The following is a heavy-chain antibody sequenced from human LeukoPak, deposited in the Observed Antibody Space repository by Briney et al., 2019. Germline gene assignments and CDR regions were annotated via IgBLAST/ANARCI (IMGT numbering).Heavy chain of an antibody. CDR1: GFTFSSYW. J-gene: IGHJ4*02. CDR2: IKQDGSEK. D-gene: IGHD3-22*01. CDR3: ARGGGVYYDSSGSFDY. V-gene: IGHV3-7*01. Sequence: QPGGSLRLSCAASGFTFSSYWMSWVRQAPGKGLEWVANIKQDGSEKYYVDSVKGRFTISRDNAKNSLYLQMNSLRAEDTAVYYCARGGGVYYDSSGSFDYWGQGTLVTVS.